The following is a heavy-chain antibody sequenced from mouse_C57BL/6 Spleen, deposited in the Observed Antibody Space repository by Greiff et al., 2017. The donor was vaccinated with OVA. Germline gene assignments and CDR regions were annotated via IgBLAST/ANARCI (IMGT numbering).Heavy chain of an antibody. Sequence: EVQLQQSGAELVRPGASVKLSCTASGFNIKDDYMHWVKQRPEQGLEWIGWIDPENGDTEYASKFQGKATITADTSSNTAYLQLSSLTSEDTAVYYCTTYYSNGYWGQGTTLTVSS. V-gene: IGHV14-4*01. J-gene: IGHJ2*01. D-gene: IGHD2-5*01. CDR3: TTYYSNGY. CDR2: IDPENGDT. CDR1: GFNIKDDY.